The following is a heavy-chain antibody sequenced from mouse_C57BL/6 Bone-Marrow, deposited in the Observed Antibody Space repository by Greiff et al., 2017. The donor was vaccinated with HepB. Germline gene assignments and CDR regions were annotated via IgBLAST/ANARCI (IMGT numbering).Heavy chain of an antibody. Sequence: VQLQQSGPGLVQPSQSLSITCTVSGFSFTSYGVHWVRQSPGKGLEWLGVIWSGGSTDYNAAFISRLSISKDNSKSQVFFKMNSLQADDTAIYYCARNPGRSSPYYYAMDYWGQGTSVTVSS. CDR3: ARNPGRSSPYYYAMDY. V-gene: IGHV2-2*01. CDR2: IWSGGST. CDR1: GFSFTSYG. J-gene: IGHJ4*01. D-gene: IGHD1-1*01.